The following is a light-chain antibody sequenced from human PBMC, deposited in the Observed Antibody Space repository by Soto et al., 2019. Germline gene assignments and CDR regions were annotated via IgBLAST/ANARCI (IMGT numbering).Light chain of an antibody. J-gene: IGKJ1*01. Sequence: DIQMTQSPSTLSASVGDRVTITCRASQSLRGWFAWYQQRPGKAPKSLIYDASNFANGVPSRFNGSGSGTEFTPTISSLQPDYFATYYCQHYNSYSEAFGQGTKVDIK. CDR1: QSLRGW. CDR2: DAS. CDR3: QHYNSYSEA. V-gene: IGKV1-5*01.